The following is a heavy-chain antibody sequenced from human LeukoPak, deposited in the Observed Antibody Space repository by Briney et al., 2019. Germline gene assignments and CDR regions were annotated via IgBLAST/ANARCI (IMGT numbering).Heavy chain of an antibody. J-gene: IGHJ4*02. Sequence: SSETLSLTCTVSGGSISSSSYYWGWIRQPPGKGLEWIGSIYYSGSTYYNPSLKSRVTISVDTSKNQSSLKLSSVTAADTAVYYCARELYDSSGYYYAPWAFDYWGQGTLVTVSS. V-gene: IGHV4-39*02. CDR1: GGSISSSSYY. CDR3: ARELYDSSGYYYAPWAFDY. CDR2: IYYSGST. D-gene: IGHD3-22*01.